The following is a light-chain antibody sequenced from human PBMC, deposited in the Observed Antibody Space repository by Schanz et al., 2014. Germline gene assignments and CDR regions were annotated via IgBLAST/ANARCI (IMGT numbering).Light chain of an antibody. J-gene: IGLJ2*01. CDR1: SSDVGGFNY. CDR2: DVS. Sequence: QSALTQPASVSGSPGQWITISCTGTSSDVGGFNYVSWYQQHPGKAPKLMIYDVSNRPSGVSNRFSGSKSANTASLTISGLQAEDEADYYCSSYTSSGTVVFGGGTKLTVL. CDR3: SSYTSSGTVV. V-gene: IGLV2-14*01.